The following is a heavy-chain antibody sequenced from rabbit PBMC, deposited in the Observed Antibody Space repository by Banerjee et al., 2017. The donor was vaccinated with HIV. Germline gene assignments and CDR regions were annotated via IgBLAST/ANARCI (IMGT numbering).Heavy chain of an antibody. D-gene: IGHD6-1*01. CDR2: IYSGSSGRA. V-gene: IGHV1S45*01. CDR1: GFDFSGNA. Sequence: EQLVESGGGLVQPEGSLTLTCKASGFDFSGNAMCWVRQAPGKGLEWIACIYSGSSGRAYYASWVKGRFTISKTSSTTVTLQMTSLTAADTATYFCARGLTLVDLWGPGTLVTVS. J-gene: IGHJ4*01. CDR3: ARGLTLVDL.